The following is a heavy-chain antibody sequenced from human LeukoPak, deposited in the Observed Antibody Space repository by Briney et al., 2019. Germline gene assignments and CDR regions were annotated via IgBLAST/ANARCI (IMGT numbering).Heavy chain of an antibody. J-gene: IGHJ6*02. V-gene: IGHV3-74*01. CDR3: AKDRSYAMDV. D-gene: IGHD6-6*01. CDR2: ITSDGRST. CDR1: GFTFSRSW. Sequence: GGSLSLSCAASGFTFSRSWMHWVRQSPGKGLVWVSRITSDGRSTNYADSVKGRFTISRDNAKNTVYLQMNTLRAEDTAVYYCAKDRSYAMDVWGQGTTVTVSS.